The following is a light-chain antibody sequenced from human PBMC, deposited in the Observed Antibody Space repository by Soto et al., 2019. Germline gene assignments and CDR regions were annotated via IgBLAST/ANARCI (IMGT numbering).Light chain of an antibody. J-gene: IGLJ1*01. V-gene: IGLV2-11*01. CDR2: DVS. CDR1: SSDVGGYNY. CDR3: CSYAGSYTFV. Sequence: QSALTQPRSVSGSLGQSVTISCTGTSSDVGGYNYVSWYQQHPGKAPKLMIYDVSERPSGVPDRFSGSKSGNTASLTISGLQAEDEADYYCCSYAGSYTFVFAPGTKLTVL.